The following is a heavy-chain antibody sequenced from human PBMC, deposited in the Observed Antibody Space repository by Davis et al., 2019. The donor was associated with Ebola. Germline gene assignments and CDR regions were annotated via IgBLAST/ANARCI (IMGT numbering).Heavy chain of an antibody. V-gene: IGHV3-30*02. CDR3: AYYGSGPLDY. CDR2: IRYDGSNK. CDR1: GFTFSSYA. D-gene: IGHD3-10*01. J-gene: IGHJ4*02. Sequence: PGGSLRLSCAASGFTFSSYAMHWVRQAPGKGLEWVAFIRYDGSNKYYADSVKGRFTISRDNSKNTLYLQMNSLRAEDTAVYYCAYYGSGPLDYWGQGTLVTVSS.